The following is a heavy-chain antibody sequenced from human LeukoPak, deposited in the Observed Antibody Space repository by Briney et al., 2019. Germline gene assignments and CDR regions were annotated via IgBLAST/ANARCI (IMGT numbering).Heavy chain of an antibody. CDR3: AKTRAGGYGLDY. CDR1: GFTISSYG. J-gene: IGHJ4*02. V-gene: IGHV3-30*02. CDR2: IRYDGSNK. D-gene: IGHD6-19*01. Sequence: GESLRLSCSASGFTISSYGMHWVRQAPGKGLEWVAFIRYDGSNKYYADSVKGRFTISRDNSKNTLYLQMNSLRAEYTAVYYCAKTRAGGYGLDYWGQGTLVTVSS.